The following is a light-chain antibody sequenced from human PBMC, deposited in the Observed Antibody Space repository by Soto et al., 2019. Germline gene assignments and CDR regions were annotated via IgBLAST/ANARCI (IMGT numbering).Light chain of an antibody. CDR2: DNY. CDR3: GTWDSGLSAVV. J-gene: IGLJ2*01. V-gene: IGLV1-51*01. Sequence: QSVLTQPPSVSAAPGQKVTISCSGSSSNIGNNYVSWYQHFPGTAPKLLIYDNYKRPSGIPDRFSGSKSGTSATLGITGLQTGDEADYYCGTWDSGLSAVVFGGGTKLTVL. CDR1: SSNIGNNY.